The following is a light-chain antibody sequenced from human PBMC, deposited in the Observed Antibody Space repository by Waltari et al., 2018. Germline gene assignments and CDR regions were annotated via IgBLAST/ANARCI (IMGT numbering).Light chain of an antibody. CDR3: XQYYSTPPT. CDR2: WAS. Sequence: DIVMTQSPDSLAVSLGERATIXXKXSXSVLYSSNNKNYLAWYQQKPGQPPKLLIYWASTRESGVPDXFSGSGSXTDFTLTXSSLQAEDVAVYXCXQYYSTPPTXGXGTKVEXK. V-gene: IGKV4-1*01. J-gene: IGKJ1*01. CDR1: XSVLYSSNNKNY.